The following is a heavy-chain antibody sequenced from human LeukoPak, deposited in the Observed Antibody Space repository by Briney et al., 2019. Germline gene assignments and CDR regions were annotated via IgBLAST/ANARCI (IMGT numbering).Heavy chain of an antibody. J-gene: IGHJ4*02. CDR1: GFTFDDYG. CDR3: ARSRHSYDSSGFPHY. CDR2: INWNGGST. D-gene: IGHD3-22*01. V-gene: IGHV3-20*04. Sequence: GGSLRLSCAASGFTFDDYGMSWVRQAPGKGLEWVSGINWNGGSTGYADSVKGRFTISRDNAKNSLYLQMNSLRAEDTALYYCARSRHSYDSSGFPHYWGQGALVTVSS.